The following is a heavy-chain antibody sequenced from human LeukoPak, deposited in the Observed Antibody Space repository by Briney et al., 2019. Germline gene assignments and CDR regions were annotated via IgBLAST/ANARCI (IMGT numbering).Heavy chain of an antibody. V-gene: IGHV1-69*06. D-gene: IGHD3-3*01. CDR1: GGTFSSYA. CDR3: AREIRITIFGVVMKEGVNWFDP. CDR2: IIPIFGTA. J-gene: IGHJ5*02. Sequence: SVKVSCKASGGTFSSYAISWVRQAPGQGLEWMGGIIPIFGTANYAQKFQGRVTITADKSTSTAYMELSSLRSEDTAVYYCAREIRITIFGVVMKEGVNWFDPWGQGTLVTVSS.